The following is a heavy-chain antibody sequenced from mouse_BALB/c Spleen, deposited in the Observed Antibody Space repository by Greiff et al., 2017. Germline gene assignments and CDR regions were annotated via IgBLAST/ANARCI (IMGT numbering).Heavy chain of an antibody. Sequence: DVHLVESGGGLVKPGGSLKLSCAASGFTFSDYYMYWVRQTPEKRLEWVATISDGGSYTYYPDSVKGRFTISRDNAKNNLYLQMSSLKSEDTAMYYCARDRIITTVVARAMDYWGQGTSVTVSS. J-gene: IGHJ4*01. D-gene: IGHD1-1*01. CDR3: ARDRIITTVVARAMDY. CDR1: GFTFSDYY. CDR2: ISDGGSYT. V-gene: IGHV5-4*02.